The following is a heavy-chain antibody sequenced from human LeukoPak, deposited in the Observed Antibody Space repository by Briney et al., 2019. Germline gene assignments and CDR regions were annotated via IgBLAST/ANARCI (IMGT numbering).Heavy chain of an antibody. CDR2: ISSSGSTI. CDR1: GFTFSDYY. V-gene: IGHV3-11*01. Sequence: PGGSLRLSCAASGFTFSDYYMSWIRQAPGKGLEWVSYISSSGSTIYYADSVKGRFTISRDNAKNSLYLQMNSLRAEDTAVYYCASCLAVAGPYGMDVWGQGTTVTVSS. D-gene: IGHD6-19*01. CDR3: ASCLAVAGPYGMDV. J-gene: IGHJ6*02.